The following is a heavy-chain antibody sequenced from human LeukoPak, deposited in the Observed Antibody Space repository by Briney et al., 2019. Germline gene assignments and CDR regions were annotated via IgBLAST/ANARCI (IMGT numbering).Heavy chain of an antibody. CDR1: GDSVSSNSAA. J-gene: IGHJ4*02. D-gene: IGHD5-12*01. CDR3: ARVGGSSGYDC. Sequence: SQTLSLTCAISGDSVSSNSAAWSWIRQSPSGGLEWLGRTYYRSKWYNDYAVSVKSRITINPDTSKNQFSLQLNSVTPEDTAVYYCARVGGSSGYDCWGQGTLVTVSS. CDR2: TYYRSKWYN. V-gene: IGHV6-1*01.